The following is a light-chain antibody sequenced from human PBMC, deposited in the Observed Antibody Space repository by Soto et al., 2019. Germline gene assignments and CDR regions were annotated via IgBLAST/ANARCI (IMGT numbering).Light chain of an antibody. V-gene: IGKV3D-15*01. CDR3: QQYNDWPPLT. CDR1: ESVRTS. CDR2: DAS. Sequence: EIVLTQSPATLSLSPGERATLSCRASESVRTSLAWYQQKPGQAPSLLIYDASRRATGIPDRFSGSGSGTEFTLTISNLQSEDFAVYYCQQYNDWPPLTFGGGTKVDIK. J-gene: IGKJ4*01.